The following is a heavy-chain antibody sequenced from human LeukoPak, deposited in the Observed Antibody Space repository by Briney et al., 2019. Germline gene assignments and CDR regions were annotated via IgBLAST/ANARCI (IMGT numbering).Heavy chain of an antibody. J-gene: IGHJ4*02. D-gene: IGHD2-15*01. V-gene: IGHV3-23*01. CDR1: GFTFSSYA. CDR2: ISGSGGST. Sequence: GGSLRLSCAASGFTFSSYAMSWVRQAPGKGLEWVSAISGSGGSTYYADSVKGRFTISRDNSKNTLYLQMNSLRAEDTAVYYCAKDRASGGSGDGRDYWGQGTLVTVSS. CDR3: AKDRASGGSGDGRDY.